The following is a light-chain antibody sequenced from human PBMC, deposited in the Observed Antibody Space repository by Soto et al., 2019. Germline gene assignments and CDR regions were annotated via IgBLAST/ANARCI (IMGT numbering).Light chain of an antibody. V-gene: IGLV2-8*01. CDR2: EVN. Sequence: QSVLTQAPSASGSPGQSVTISCAGTSNDVGRFNYVSWYQRRPGKAPKLIIYEVNKRPSGVPDRFSGSKSGNTASLTVSGLQAEDEADYYCSSYAGSNNFRVFGTGTKVTDL. J-gene: IGLJ1*01. CDR3: SSYAGSNNFRV. CDR1: SNDVGRFNY.